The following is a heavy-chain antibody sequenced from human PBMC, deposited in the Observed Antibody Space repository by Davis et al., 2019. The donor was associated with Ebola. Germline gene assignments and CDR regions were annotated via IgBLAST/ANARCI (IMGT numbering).Heavy chain of an antibody. CDR3: ARKAAYFYSFDY. D-gene: IGHD3-16*01. CDR2: INAGDGKI. Sequence: ASVKVSCKASGYTFINYAIHWVRQAPGQRLEWMGWINAGDGKIIYSENFQGRVTMTRDTSTTTVYMELSSLRSEDTAVYYCARKAAYFYSFDYWGQGTLVTVSS. J-gene: IGHJ4*02. V-gene: IGHV1-3*01. CDR1: GYTFINYA.